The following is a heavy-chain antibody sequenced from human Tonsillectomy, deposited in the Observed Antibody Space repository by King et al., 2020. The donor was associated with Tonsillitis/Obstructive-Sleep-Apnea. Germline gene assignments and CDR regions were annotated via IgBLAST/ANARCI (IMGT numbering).Heavy chain of an antibody. CDR3: AHGDYGFWSGYYRAFDI. D-gene: IGHD3-3*01. V-gene: IGHV2-5*02. CDR2: IYWDDDK. Sequence: TLKESGPTLVKPTQTLMLTCTFSGFSLSTSGVGVGWIRQPPGKALEWLALIYWDDDKRYSSSLKSRLTITKDTSNNHVVLTMTNMDPVDTATYYCAHGDYGFWSGYYRAFDILGQGRMVTVSS. J-gene: IGHJ3*02. CDR1: GFSLSTSGVG.